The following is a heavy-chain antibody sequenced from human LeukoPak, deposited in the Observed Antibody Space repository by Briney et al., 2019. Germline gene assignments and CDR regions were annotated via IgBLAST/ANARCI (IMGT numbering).Heavy chain of an antibody. CDR2: INPNSGGT. D-gene: IGHD3-22*01. CDR1: GYTFTGYY. CDR3: ARVPYYYDSSGYYRF. J-gene: IGHJ4*02. V-gene: IGHV1-2*02. Sequence: GASVKVSCKASGYTFTGYYMHWVRQAPGQGLEWMGWINPNSGGTNYAQKFQGRVTMTRDMSISTAYMELSRLRSDDTAVYYCARVPYYYDSSGYYRFWGQGTLVTVSS.